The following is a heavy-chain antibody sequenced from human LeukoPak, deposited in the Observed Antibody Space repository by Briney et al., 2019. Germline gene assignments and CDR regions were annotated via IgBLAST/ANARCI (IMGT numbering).Heavy chain of an antibody. J-gene: IGHJ4*02. CDR3: ARTSGY. V-gene: IGHV4-34*01. Sequence: SETLSLTCAVYGGSFSGYYWSWIRQPPGKGLEWIGEINHSGSTNYNPSLKSRVTVSVDTSKNQFSLKLSSVTAADTAVYYCARTSGYWGQGTLVTVSS. CDR1: GGSFSGYY. CDR2: INHSGST.